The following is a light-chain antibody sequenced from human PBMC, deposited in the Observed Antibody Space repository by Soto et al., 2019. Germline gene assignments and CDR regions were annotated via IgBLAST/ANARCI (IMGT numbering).Light chain of an antibody. CDR3: QQYNSLWT. CDR1: QSISNW. V-gene: IGKV1-5*01. J-gene: IGKJ1*01. Sequence: DIQMTQSPSALSASVGDRVTITCRASQSISNWLAWYQQKPGKAPNLLIYDASSLESGVPSRFSGSGSGTEFTLTISSLQPDDFATYYCQQYNSLWTFGQGTKVEIK. CDR2: DAS.